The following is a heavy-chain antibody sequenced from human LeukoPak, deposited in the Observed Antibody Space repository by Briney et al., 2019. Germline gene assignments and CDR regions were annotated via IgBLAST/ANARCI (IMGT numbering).Heavy chain of an antibody. CDR3: ARGYFDFDY. CDR2: INHSGRT. D-gene: IGHD3-9*01. Sequence: PSETLSLTCAVYGGSFSGYYWSWIRQPPGKGLEWIGEINHSGRTNYNPSLKSRVTISVDTSKNQFSLKLSSVTAADTAVYYCARGYFDFDYWGQGTLVTVSS. V-gene: IGHV4-34*01. CDR1: GGSFSGYY. J-gene: IGHJ4*02.